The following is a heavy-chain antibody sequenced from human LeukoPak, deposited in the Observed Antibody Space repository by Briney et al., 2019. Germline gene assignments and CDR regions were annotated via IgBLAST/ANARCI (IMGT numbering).Heavy chain of an antibody. Sequence: GGTLTHSCAASRFPSSSYNINWARQDTGKGLEWVSYIGSSGSTTYYADSVKGRFTISRDNAKNSLYLQMNSLRDEDTAVYYCARDAWDAFDIWGQGTMVTVSS. CDR3: ARDAWDAFDI. CDR2: IGSSGSTT. J-gene: IGHJ3*02. V-gene: IGHV3-48*02. CDR1: RFPSSSYN.